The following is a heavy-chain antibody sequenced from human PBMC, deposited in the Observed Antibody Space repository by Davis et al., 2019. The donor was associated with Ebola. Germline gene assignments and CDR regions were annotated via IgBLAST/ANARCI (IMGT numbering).Heavy chain of an antibody. J-gene: IGHJ4*02. CDR1: GFTFSDYY. D-gene: IGHD3-16*01. Sequence: GESLKISCAASGFTFSDYYMSWIRQAPGKGLEWVSSISSSSSYIYYADSVKGRFTISRDNAKNSLYLQMNSLRAEDTAVYYCAREGELWITFPDYWGQGTLVTVSS. CDR2: ISSSSSYI. V-gene: IGHV3-11*06. CDR3: AREGELWITFPDY.